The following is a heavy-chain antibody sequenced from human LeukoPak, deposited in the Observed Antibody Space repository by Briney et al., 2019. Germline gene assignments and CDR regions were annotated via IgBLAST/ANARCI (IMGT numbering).Heavy chain of an antibody. Sequence: GGSLRLSCEASGFIFSSYAMNWVRQAPGKGLEWVSSITTSGGDSFYAYSVKGRITISRDNAKNSLYLQMNSLRAEDTALYYCARTHYDGDYFDYWGQGTLVTVSS. CDR3: ARTHYDGDYFDY. J-gene: IGHJ4*02. CDR1: GFIFSSYA. V-gene: IGHV3-21*04. D-gene: IGHD3-22*01. CDR2: ITTSGGDS.